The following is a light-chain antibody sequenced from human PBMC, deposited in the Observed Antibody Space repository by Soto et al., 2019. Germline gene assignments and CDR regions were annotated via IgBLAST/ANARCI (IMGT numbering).Light chain of an antibody. Sequence: EIVLTQSPGTLSLSPGEGATLSCRASQSVSSSYLVWYQQKPGQPPRLLICGASSSATGIPDRFSGRGSGTDFTLTISRLEAEDFAVYYCQQYHSSPRTFGHGTKLEIK. J-gene: IGKJ2*01. V-gene: IGKV3-20*01. CDR3: QQYHSSPRT. CDR1: QSVSSSY. CDR2: GAS.